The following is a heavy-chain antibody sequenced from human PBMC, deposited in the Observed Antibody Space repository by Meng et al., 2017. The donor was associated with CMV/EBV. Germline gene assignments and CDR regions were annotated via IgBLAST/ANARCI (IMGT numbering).Heavy chain of an antibody. CDR1: GFTFSGSA. D-gene: IGHD2-2*01. V-gene: IGHV3-73*01. Sequence: GGSLRLSCAASGFTFSGSAMHWVRQASGKGLEWVGRIRSKANSYATAYAASVKGRFTISRDDSKNMAYLQMNSLKTEDTAVYYCTTNSYLGYCSSTSCVGYWGQGTLVTVSS. CDR2: IRSKANSYAT. J-gene: IGHJ4*02. CDR3: TTNSYLGYCSSTSCVGY.